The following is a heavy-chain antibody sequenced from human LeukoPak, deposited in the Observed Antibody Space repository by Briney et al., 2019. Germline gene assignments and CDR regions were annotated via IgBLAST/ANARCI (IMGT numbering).Heavy chain of an antibody. CDR2: INHSGST. Sequence: SETLSLTCAVYGGSFSGYYWSWIRQPPGKGLEWIGEINHSGSTNYNPSLKSRVTISVDTSKNQFSLKLSSVTAADTAVYYCAREQQLVGFDSWGQGTLVTVSS. D-gene: IGHD6-13*01. CDR1: GGSFSGYY. V-gene: IGHV4-34*01. CDR3: AREQQLVGFDS. J-gene: IGHJ5*01.